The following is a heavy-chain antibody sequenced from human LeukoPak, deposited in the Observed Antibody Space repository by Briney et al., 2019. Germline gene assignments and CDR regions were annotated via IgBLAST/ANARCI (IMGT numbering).Heavy chain of an antibody. CDR1: GFTFSSYA. D-gene: IGHD6-13*01. J-gene: IGHJ3*02. CDR3: AKGHGYSSSWYPSAFDI. Sequence: AGSLRLSCAASGFTFSSYAMSWVRQAPGKGLEWVSAISGSGGSTYYADSVKGRFTISRENSKTTLYLQMNSLRAEDTAVYYCAKGHGYSSSWYPSAFDIWGQGTMVTVSS. V-gene: IGHV3-23*01. CDR2: ISGSGGST.